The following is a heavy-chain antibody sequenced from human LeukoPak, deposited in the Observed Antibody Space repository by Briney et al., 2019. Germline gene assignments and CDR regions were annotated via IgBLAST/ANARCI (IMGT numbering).Heavy chain of an antibody. D-gene: IGHD2-21*02. J-gene: IGHJ4*02. Sequence: LSGGSLRLSCGASGFTFNSYVMNWVRQAPGKGLEWVSYISRSGGTIYYADSVKGRFTISRDNSKNTLYLQMNSLRAEDTAVYYCAKDTHIVVVTASTFDHWGQGTLVTVSS. CDR3: AKDTHIVVVTASTFDH. CDR2: ISRSGGTI. V-gene: IGHV3-48*03. CDR1: GFTFNSYV.